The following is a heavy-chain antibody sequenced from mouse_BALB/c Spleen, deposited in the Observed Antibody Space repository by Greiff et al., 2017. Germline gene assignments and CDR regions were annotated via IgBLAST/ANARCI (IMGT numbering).Heavy chain of an antibody. CDR2: INPYNGDT. D-gene: IGHD3-1*01. CDR1: GYSFTGYF. Sequence: EVQGVESGPELVKPGASVKISCKASGYSFTGYFMNWVKQSHGKSLEWIGRINPYNGDTFYNQKFKGKATLTVDKSSSTVYMELLSLTSEDSAVYYCGRRAGVAEDYCDYWGQGTTLTVSS. CDR3: GRRAGVAEDYCDY. J-gene: IGHJ2*01. V-gene: IGHV1-37*01.